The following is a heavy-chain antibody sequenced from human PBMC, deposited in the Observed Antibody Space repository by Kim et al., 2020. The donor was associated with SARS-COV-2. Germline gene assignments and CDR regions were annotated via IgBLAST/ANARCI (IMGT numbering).Heavy chain of an antibody. D-gene: IGHD6-19*01. CDR2: IIPILGIA. J-gene: IGHJ6*01. CDR3: ARDWGSSSGWYYYYGMDV. V-gene: IGHV1-69*04. CDR1: GGTFSSYA. Sequence: SVKVSCKASGGTFSSYAISWVRQAPGQGLEWMGRIIPILGIANYAQKFQGRVTITADKSTSTAYMELSSLRSEDTAVYYCARDWGSSSGWYYYYGMDVW.